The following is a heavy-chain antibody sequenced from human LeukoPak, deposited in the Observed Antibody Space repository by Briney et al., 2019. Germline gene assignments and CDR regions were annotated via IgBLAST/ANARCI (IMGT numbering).Heavy chain of an antibody. CDR3: AKGGAVSSKSITLVRGTRRYHYYMDV. V-gene: IGHV3-20*04. J-gene: IGHJ6*03. D-gene: IGHD3-10*01. CDR2: INWDGRRT. CDR1: TFTFDDNG. Sequence: GRSLRLSWAVDTFTFDDNGMSCVRQAAGEGMGWVSHINWDGRRTTHVNSVEGRFTTSTDNAKNLLYLQMNILRAEDTALYYCAKGGAVSSKSITLVRGTRRYHYYMDVWGKGTTVTISS.